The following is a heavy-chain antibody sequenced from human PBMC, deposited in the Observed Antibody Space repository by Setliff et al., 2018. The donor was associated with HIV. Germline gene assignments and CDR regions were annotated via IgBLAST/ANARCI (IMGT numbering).Heavy chain of an antibody. J-gene: IGHJ6*03. CDR1: GFSISSRYY. Sequence: SETLSLTCDVSGFSISSRYYWGWIRQSPGKGLEWIGNIYHTGSSYYNPSLNDRATISLDTSKNQFSLKLNSVTAADTAVYYCARLCSINWRYFDYYHMDVWGKGTTVTVSS. D-gene: IGHD1-20*01. CDR2: IYHTGSS. V-gene: IGHV4-38-2*01. CDR3: ARLCSINWRYFDYYHMDV.